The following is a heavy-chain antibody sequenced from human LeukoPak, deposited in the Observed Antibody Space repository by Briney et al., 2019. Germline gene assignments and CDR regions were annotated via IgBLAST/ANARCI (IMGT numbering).Heavy chain of an antibody. Sequence: GGSLRLSCAASGFTFSRYAMNWVRQAPGKGREGVAGISSGDRTFHTESVKGRFTISRDKSKDTLYLQMNSLRAEDTAVYYCAKDATASPYFHWFDNWGQGTQVTVSS. CDR2: ISSGDRT. CDR3: AKDATASPYFHWFDN. D-gene: IGHD3-9*01. CDR1: GFTFSRYA. J-gene: IGHJ4*02. V-gene: IGHV3-23*01.